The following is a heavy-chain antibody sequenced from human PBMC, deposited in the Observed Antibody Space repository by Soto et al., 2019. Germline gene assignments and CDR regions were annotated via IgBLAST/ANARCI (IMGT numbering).Heavy chain of an antibody. CDR1: GGSISSYD. CDR3: ARDSTPLGGYYFDY. CDR2: IYYSGST. D-gene: IGHD1-26*01. V-gene: IGHV4-59*01. Sequence: SETQSITCTVSGGSISSYDWSWIRQPPGKGLEWIGYIYYSGSTNYNPSLKSRVTISVDTSKNQFSLKLSSVTAADTAVYYCARDSTPLGGYYFDYWGQGTRVTVS. J-gene: IGHJ4*02.